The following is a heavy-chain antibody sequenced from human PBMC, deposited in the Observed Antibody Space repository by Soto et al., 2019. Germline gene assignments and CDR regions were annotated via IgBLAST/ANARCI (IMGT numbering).Heavy chain of an antibody. Sequence: QVQLVQSGAEVKKPGASVKVSCKASGYTFTSYGISWVRQAPGQGLEWMGWISAYNGNTNYAPKLQGRVTMTTDTSTRTAYMELRSLRSDDTAEYYCPRYQGHQLVHYYFYYRMDVWGQGTTVTVYS. J-gene: IGHJ6*02. CDR1: GYTFTSYG. D-gene: IGHD6-13*01. CDR3: PRYQGHQLVHYYFYYRMDV. CDR2: ISAYNGNT. V-gene: IGHV1-18*01.